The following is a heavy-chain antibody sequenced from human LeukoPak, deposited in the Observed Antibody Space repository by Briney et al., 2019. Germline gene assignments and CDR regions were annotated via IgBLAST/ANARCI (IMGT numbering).Heavy chain of an antibody. D-gene: IGHD5-18*01. V-gene: IGHV1-2*02. CDR1: GYTFTGYY. CDR2: INPNSGGT. J-gene: IGHJ4*02. CDR3: ARVFSVVGYSYGYADY. Sequence: ASVKVSCKASGYTFTGYYMHWVRQAPGQGLEWMGWINPNSGGTNYAQKFQGRVTMTRDTSISTAYMELSRLRSDDTDVYYCARVFSVVGYSYGYADYWGQGTLVTVSS.